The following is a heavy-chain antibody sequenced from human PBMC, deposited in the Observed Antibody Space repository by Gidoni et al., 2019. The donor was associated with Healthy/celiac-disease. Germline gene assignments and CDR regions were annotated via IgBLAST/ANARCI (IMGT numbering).Heavy chain of an antibody. V-gene: IGHV4-39*07. D-gene: IGHD2-8*01. Sequence: QLQLPDSGPGLVPPSETLSLTCTVSGCSISSRLYYWGWIRQPPGKGLEWIGSIYYSGSTYYNPSLKSRVTISVDTSKNQFSLKLSSVTAADTAVYYCARDCLGYCTNERAFDIWGQGTMVTVSS. J-gene: IGHJ3*02. CDR1: GCSISSRLYY. CDR3: ARDCLGYCTNERAFDI. CDR2: IYYSGST.